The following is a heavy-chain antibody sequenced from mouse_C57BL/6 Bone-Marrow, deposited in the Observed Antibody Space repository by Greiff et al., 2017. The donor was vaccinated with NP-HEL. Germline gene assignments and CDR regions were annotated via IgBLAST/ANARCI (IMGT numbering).Heavy chain of an antibody. Sequence: QVTPKESGPGILQPSQSLSLTCSFSGFSLSTFGMGVGWIRQPSGKGLEWLAHIWWDDDKYYNPALKSRLTISKDTSKNQVFLKIANVDTADTATYYCARMGLRYPAWFAYWGQGTLVTVSA. V-gene: IGHV8-8*01. J-gene: IGHJ3*01. CDR3: ARMGLRYPAWFAY. CDR2: IWWDDDK. D-gene: IGHD1-1*01. CDR1: GFSLSTFGMG.